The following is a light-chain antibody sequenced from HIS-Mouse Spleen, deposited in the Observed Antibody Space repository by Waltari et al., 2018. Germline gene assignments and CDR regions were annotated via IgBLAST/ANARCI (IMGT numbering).Light chain of an antibody. V-gene: IGKV1-5*03. Sequence: DIQMPQSPSTLSASVGDRVTITCRASQSLSSWLAWYQQKPGKAPKLLIYKAFSLESGVPSRFSGSGSGTEFTLTISSLQPDDFATYYCQQYNSYSPLTFGGGTKVEIK. CDR2: KAF. CDR3: QQYNSYSPLT. J-gene: IGKJ4*01. CDR1: QSLSSW.